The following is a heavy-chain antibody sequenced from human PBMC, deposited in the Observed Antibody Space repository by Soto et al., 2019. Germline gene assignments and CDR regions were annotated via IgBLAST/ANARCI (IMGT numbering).Heavy chain of an antibody. V-gene: IGHV5-51*01. CDR2: IYPGDSDT. Sequence: PGESLKISCKGSGYSFTSYWIGLVRQMPGKGLEWMGIIYPGDSDTRYSPSFQGQVTISADKSISTAYLQWSSLKASDTAMYYCASTSRPTSMQLDYWGQGTLVTVSS. J-gene: IGHJ4*02. CDR1: GYSFTSYW. D-gene: IGHD1-1*01. CDR3: ASTSRPTSMQLDY.